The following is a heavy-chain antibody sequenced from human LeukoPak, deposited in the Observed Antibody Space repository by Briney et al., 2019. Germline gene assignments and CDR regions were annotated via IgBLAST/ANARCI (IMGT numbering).Heavy chain of an antibody. CDR1: GGSISSGSYY. CDR3: ARDKASSAGYYYYGMDV. CDR2: IYTSGST. D-gene: IGHD6-19*01. Sequence: PSETLSLTCTVSGGSISSGSYYWSWIRQPAGKGLEWIGRIYTSGSTNYNPSLKSRVTISVDTSKTQFSLKLSSVTAADTAVYYCARDKASSAGYYYYGMDVWGQGTTVTVSS. V-gene: IGHV4-61*02. J-gene: IGHJ6*02.